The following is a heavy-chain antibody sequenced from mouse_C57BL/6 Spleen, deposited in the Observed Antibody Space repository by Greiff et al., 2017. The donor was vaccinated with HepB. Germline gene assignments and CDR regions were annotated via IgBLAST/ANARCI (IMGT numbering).Heavy chain of an antibody. CDR3: ARLGFITTVVEGGYYAMDY. Sequence: QVQLQQSGPELVKPGASVKISCKASGYAFSSSWMNWVKQRPGKGLEWIGRIYPGDGDTNYNGKFKGKATLTADKSSSTAYMQLSSLTSEDSAVYFCARLGFITTVVEGGYYAMDYWGQGTSVTVSS. D-gene: IGHD1-1*01. J-gene: IGHJ4*01. V-gene: IGHV1-82*01. CDR1: GYAFSSSW. CDR2: IYPGDGDT.